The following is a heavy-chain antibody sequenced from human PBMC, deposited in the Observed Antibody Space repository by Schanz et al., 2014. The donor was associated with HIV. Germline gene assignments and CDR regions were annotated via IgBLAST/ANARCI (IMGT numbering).Heavy chain of an antibody. J-gene: IGHJ3*02. CDR1: GFNVRSSF. D-gene: IGHD1-1*01. CDR3: ARFANWAFDI. CDR2: ISGSGAST. Sequence: EEEIVESGGGLIQPGGSLRLSCAVSGFNVRSSFLNWVRQAPGTGLEWVSIISGSGASTYYADSVKGRFTISRDNSKNTLYLQMNRLRVEDTAVYYCARFANWAFDIWGQGTTVTVSS. V-gene: IGHV3-53*01.